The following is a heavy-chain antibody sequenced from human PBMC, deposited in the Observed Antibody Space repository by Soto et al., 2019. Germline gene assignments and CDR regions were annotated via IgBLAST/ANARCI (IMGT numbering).Heavy chain of an antibody. J-gene: IGHJ6*02. CDR3: ARGGGYHPRYYVMDV. CDR1: GGTFSSYT. D-gene: IGHD5-12*01. CDR2: IIPILGIA. V-gene: IGHV1-69*02. Sequence: QVLLVQSGAEVKKPGSSVKVSCKASGGTFSSYTINWVRQAPGQGLEWMGRIIPILGIANYAQKFRGRVTITADKSTSTAYMELSSLRSEDTAVYYCARGGGYHPRYYVMDVWGQGTTVPVSS.